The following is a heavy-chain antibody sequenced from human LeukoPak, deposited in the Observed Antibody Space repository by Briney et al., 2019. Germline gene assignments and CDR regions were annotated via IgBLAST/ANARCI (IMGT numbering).Heavy chain of an antibody. CDR2: IIPIFGTA. V-gene: IGHV1-69*01. CDR3: ARVRESSGYSYWYFDL. CDR1: GGTFNSYA. J-gene: IGHJ2*01. D-gene: IGHD3-22*01. Sequence: ASVKVSRKASGGTFNSYAISWVRQAPGQGLEWMGGIIPIFGTANYAQKFQGRVTITADESTSTAYMELSSLRSEDTAVYYCARVRESSGYSYWYFDLWGRGTLVTVSS.